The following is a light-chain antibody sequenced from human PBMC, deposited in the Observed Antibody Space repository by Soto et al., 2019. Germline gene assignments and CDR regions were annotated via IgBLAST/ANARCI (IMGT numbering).Light chain of an antibody. V-gene: IGKV3-20*01. CDR2: GAS. Sequence: EIVLTQSPGTLSLSPGERVTLSCRASQSVSSSYLAWYQQKPGQAPRPLIYGASSRATGIPDRFSGSGSGTDFTLTISRLEPEDFAVYYCQQYGSSPLITFGQGTRLEIK. CDR3: QQYGSSPLIT. CDR1: QSVSSSY. J-gene: IGKJ5*01.